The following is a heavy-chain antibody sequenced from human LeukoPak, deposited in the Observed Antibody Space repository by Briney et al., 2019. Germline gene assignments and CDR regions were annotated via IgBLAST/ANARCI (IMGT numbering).Heavy chain of an antibody. D-gene: IGHD4-17*01. V-gene: IGHV4-59*08. CDR2: IYYSGST. CDR3: ARHYGDYRFDY. CDR1: GGSISSYY. J-gene: IGHJ4*02. Sequence: SETLSLTCTVSGGSISSYYWSWIRQPPGKGLEWIGYIYYSGSTNYNPSLKSRVTISVDTSKNQFSLKLSSVTAADTAVYYCARHYGDYRFDYWGQGTLVTVSS.